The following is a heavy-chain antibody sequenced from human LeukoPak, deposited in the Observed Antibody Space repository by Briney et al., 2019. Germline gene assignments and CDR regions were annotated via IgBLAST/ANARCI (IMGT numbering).Heavy chain of an antibody. CDR3: ARESESRSSWYGIYYYYYMDV. J-gene: IGHJ6*03. Sequence: PGGSLRLSCAASGFTFSSYWMSWVRQAPGKGLGWVANIKQDGSEKYYVHSVKGRFTISRDNAKNSLYLQMNSLRVEDTAVYYCARESESRSSWYGIYYYYYMDVWGKGTTVTVSS. CDR2: IKQDGSEK. CDR1: GFTFSSYW. V-gene: IGHV3-7*01. D-gene: IGHD6-13*01.